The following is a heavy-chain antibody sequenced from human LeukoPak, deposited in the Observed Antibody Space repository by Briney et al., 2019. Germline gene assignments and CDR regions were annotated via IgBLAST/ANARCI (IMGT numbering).Heavy chain of an antibody. CDR2: IYTSGST. CDR1: GGSISSGSDY. D-gene: IGHD2-15*01. V-gene: IGHV4-61*02. J-gene: IGHJ4*02. Sequence: PSETLSLTCTVSGGSISSGSDYWSWIRQPAGKGPEWIGRIYTSGSTNYNPSLKSRVTISVDTSKNQFSLKLSSVTAADTAVYYCAREVLCSGGSCYDLDYWGQGTLVTVSS. CDR3: AREVLCSGGSCYDLDY.